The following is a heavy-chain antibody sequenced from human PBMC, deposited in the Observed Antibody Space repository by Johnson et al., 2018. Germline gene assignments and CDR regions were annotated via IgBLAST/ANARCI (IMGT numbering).Heavy chain of an antibody. J-gene: IGHJ6*02. V-gene: IGHV1-8*01. Sequence: QVQLVQSGAEVKKPGASVKVSCKASGYTFTSYDINWVRQATGQGLEWMGWMNPNSGKTGYAQKFQGRVTMTRNTSISTAYMELSSRRSEDTAVHYCARGPLVDYVEYYYGRDVWGQGTTVTVSS. CDR3: ARGPLVDYVEYYYGRDV. CDR2: MNPNSGKT. D-gene: IGHD4-17*01. CDR1: GYTFTSYD.